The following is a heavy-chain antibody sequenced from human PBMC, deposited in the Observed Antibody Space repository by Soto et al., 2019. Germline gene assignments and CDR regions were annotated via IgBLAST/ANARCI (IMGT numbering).Heavy chain of an antibody. Sequence: QVQLVQSGAEVKKPGASVKVSCKVSGYTLTELSMHWVRQAPGKGLEWMGGFDPEDGETIYAQKFQGRVTMTEDTATDTAYKELSSLRSEDTAVYYCATQWVIAAPSDSVGGMDVWCQGTTVTVSS. D-gene: IGHD6-25*01. CDR1: GYTLTELS. CDR3: ATQWVIAAPSDSVGGMDV. V-gene: IGHV1-24*01. J-gene: IGHJ6*02. CDR2: FDPEDGET.